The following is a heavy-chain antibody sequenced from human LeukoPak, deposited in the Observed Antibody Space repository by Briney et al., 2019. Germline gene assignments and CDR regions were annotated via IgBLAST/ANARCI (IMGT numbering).Heavy chain of an antibody. J-gene: IGHJ5*02. Sequence: NPSGTLSLTCTVSGGSISSGSYYWSWIRQPAGKGLEWIGRIYTSGSTNYNPSLKSRVTISVDTSKNQFSLKLSSVTAADTAVYYCARDRPPGYSSGWYGFDPWGQGTLVTVSS. V-gene: IGHV4-61*02. CDR2: IYTSGST. CDR3: ARDRPPGYSSGWYGFDP. CDR1: GGSISSGSYY. D-gene: IGHD6-19*01.